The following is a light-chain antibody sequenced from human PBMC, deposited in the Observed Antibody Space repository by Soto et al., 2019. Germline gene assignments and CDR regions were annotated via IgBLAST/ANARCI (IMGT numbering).Light chain of an antibody. CDR3: QQYDNLPFT. J-gene: IGKJ5*01. V-gene: IGKV1-33*01. CDR1: QDISNY. CDR2: DAS. Sequence: DIPMTQSPSSLSASVGDRVTITCQASQDISNYLNWYQQKPGKAPKLLIYDASNLETGVPSRFSGSGSGTDFTFTISSLPPEDIATYYCQQYDNLPFTFGQGTRLESK.